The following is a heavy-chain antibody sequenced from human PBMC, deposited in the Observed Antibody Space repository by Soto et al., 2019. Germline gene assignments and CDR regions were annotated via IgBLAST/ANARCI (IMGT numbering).Heavy chain of an antibody. J-gene: IGHJ6*03. Sequence: ASVKVSCKASGYTFTSYGISWVRQASGQGLEWMGWISAYNGNTNYAQKLQGRVTVTTDTSTSTAYMELRSLRSDDTAVYYCARDPTAKAYYGSGSRLDYYMDVWGKGTTVTVSS. V-gene: IGHV1-18*01. CDR2: ISAYNGNT. CDR3: ARDPTAKAYYGSGSRLDYYMDV. D-gene: IGHD3-10*01. CDR1: GYTFTSYG.